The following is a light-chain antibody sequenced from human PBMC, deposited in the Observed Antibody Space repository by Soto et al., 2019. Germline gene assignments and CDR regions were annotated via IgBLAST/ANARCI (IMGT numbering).Light chain of an antibody. V-gene: IGKV1-5*01. CDR3: PQYPSYQT. CDR1: QNIRSR. J-gene: IGKJ1*01. Sequence: DIQMTQSPSSLSASVVDGVTITCRASQNIRSRLAWFQQKPGKAPKLLIYYASSLESWVPQSFSGSGYGTEFTSTITSLQTDDFSTYYCPQYPSYQTFGQGTKVDNK. CDR2: YAS.